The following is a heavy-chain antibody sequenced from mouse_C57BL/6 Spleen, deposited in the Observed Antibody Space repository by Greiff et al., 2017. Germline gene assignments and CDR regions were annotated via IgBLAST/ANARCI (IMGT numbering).Heavy chain of an antibody. D-gene: IGHD1-1*01. Sequence: QVQLQQPGAELVKPGASVKLSCKASGYTFTSYWMHWVKQRPGQGLEWIGMIHPNSGSTNYNEKFKSKATLTVDKASSTAYMQLSSMTSVDSAVYYCTRPYGSLYYFDYWSQGTTHTVSS. CDR3: TRPYGSLYYFDY. CDR1: GYTFTSYW. V-gene: IGHV1-64*01. CDR2: IHPNSGST. J-gene: IGHJ2*01.